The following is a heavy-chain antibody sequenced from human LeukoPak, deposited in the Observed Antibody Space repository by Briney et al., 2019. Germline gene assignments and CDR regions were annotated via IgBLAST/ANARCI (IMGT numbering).Heavy chain of an antibody. D-gene: IGHD1-14*01. Sequence: PGRSLRLSCAASGFTFDDYAMHWVRQAPGKGLEWVSGISWNSGSIGYADSVKGRFTISRDNAKNSLYLQMNSLRAEDMALYYCAKGTGDYWGQGTLVTVSS. CDR2: ISWNSGSI. CDR1: GFTFDDYA. V-gene: IGHV3-9*03. CDR3: AKGTGDY. J-gene: IGHJ4*02.